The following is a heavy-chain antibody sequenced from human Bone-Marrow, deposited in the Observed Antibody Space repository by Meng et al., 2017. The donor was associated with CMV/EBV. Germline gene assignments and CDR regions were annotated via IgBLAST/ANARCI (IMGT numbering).Heavy chain of an antibody. J-gene: IGHJ4*02. V-gene: IGHV3-48*03. CDR1: GFTFSSYE. D-gene: IGHD3-9*01. CDR2: ISSSGSTI. CDR3: EMSDILTGLEGY. Sequence: GESLKISCAASGFTFSSYEMNWVRQAPGKGLEWVSYISSSGSTIYYADSVKGRFTISRDNSKNTLYLQMNSLRAEDTAVYYCEMSDILTGLEGYWGQGTLVTVSS.